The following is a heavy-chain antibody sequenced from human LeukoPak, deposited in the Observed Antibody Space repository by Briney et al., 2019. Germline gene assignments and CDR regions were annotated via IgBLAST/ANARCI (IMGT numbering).Heavy chain of an antibody. CDR2: INQDGSEK. J-gene: IGHJ4*02. CDR3: AREIHYHGSGSYYNKGADH. Sequence: GGSLRLSCAASGSTFTNYWMSWVRQAPGKGLEWVANINQDGSEKYYGDSVRGRVTISRDNAKNSLYLQMSSLRAEDKAVYYCAREIHYHGSGSYYNKGADHWGQGTLVTVPS. V-gene: IGHV3-7*01. D-gene: IGHD3-10*01. CDR1: GSTFTNYW.